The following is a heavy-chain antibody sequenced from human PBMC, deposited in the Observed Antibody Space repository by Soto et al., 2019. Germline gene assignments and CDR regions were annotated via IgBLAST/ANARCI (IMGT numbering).Heavy chain of an antibody. CDR1: GFTFNTYW. Sequence: EVQLVESGGGLVQPGGSLRLSCAASGFTFNTYWMHWVRQAPGKGLVWVSRIDGDGTRTNYADAVEGRFTISRDNAKKTLYLQVNSLRAEDTAMYYCAKGASGDHPFRWGQGTLVTVSS. CDR2: IDGDGTRT. J-gene: IGHJ4*02. CDR3: AKGASGDHPFR. D-gene: IGHD6-19*01. V-gene: IGHV3-74*01.